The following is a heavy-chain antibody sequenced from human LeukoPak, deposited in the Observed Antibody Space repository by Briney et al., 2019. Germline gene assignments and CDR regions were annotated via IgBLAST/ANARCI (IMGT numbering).Heavy chain of an antibody. CDR1: GYTFTSYY. CDR2: INPSGGST. D-gene: IGHD6-19*01. J-gene: IGHJ4*02. CDR3: ASSSGWYSPIDY. V-gene: IGHV1-46*01. Sequence: ASVKVSCKASGYTFTSYYMHWVRQAPGQGLEWMGMINPSGGSTIYVQKFQGRVTMTRDTSTSTVYMELSSLRSEDTAVYYCASSSGWYSPIDYWGQGTLVTVSS.